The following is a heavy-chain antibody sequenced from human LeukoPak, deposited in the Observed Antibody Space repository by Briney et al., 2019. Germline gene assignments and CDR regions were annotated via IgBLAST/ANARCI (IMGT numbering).Heavy chain of an antibody. CDR1: GFTFSTYW. J-gene: IGHJ4*02. V-gene: IGHV3-7*05. CDR2: VKPDGREE. Sequence: GGSLRLSCAASGFTFSTYWMSWVSQAPGKGLEWVANVKPDGREEYYVDSVKGRFTASRDNAKNSLYLQMNSLRAEDTAVYSCARGESWAFAYWGQGTLVTVSS. D-gene: IGHD1-26*01. CDR3: ARGESWAFAY.